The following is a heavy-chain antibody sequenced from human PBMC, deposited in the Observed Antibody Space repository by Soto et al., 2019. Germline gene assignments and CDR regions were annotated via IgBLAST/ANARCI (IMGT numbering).Heavy chain of an antibody. CDR1: GGSISSSSYY. D-gene: IGHD3-3*01. CDR2: IYYSGST. Sequence: SETLSLTCTVSGGSISSSSYYWGWIRQPPGKGLEWIGSIYYSGSTYYNPSLKSRVTISVDTSKNQFSLKLSSVTAADTAVYYCASQRITIFGVEFDYWGQGTPVTVSS. CDR3: ASQRITIFGVEFDY. J-gene: IGHJ4*02. V-gene: IGHV4-39*01.